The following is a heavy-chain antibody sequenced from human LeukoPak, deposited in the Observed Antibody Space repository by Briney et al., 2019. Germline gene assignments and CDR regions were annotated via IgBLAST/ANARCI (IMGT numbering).Heavy chain of an antibody. CDR3: ASPLRDLNDAFDT. CDR2: INHSGST. CDR1: GGSFSGYY. V-gene: IGHV4-34*01. Sequence: IPSETLSLTCAVYGGSFSGYYWSWIRQPPGKGLEWIGEINHSGSTNYNPSLKSRVTISVDTSKNQFSLILTSVTAADTAMYYCASPLRDLNDAFDTWGQGTMVTVSS. J-gene: IGHJ3*02.